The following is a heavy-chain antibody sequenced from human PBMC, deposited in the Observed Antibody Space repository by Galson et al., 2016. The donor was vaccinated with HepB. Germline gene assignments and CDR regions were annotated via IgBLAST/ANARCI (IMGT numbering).Heavy chain of an antibody. D-gene: IGHD1-26*01. CDR3: SVGALDY. Sequence: SLRLSCAASGITFSGSAVHWVRQASGKGLEWVGRIRSKPNNYATSYTASVKGRFIISRDDSKNTAYLQMNSLKTEDTAVYYCSVGALDYWGQGTLVTASS. V-gene: IGHV3-73*01. CDR2: IRSKPNNYAT. J-gene: IGHJ4*02. CDR1: GITFSGSA.